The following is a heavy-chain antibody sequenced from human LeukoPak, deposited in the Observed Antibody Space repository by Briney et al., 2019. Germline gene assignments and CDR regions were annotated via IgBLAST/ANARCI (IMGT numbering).Heavy chain of an antibody. V-gene: IGHV1-8*03. CDR2: MNPNSGNT. CDR1: GYTFTSYD. J-gene: IGHJ4*02. Sequence: GASVKVSCKASGYTFTSYDINWVRQATGQGLEWMGWMNPNSGNTDYAQKFQGRVTITRNTSISTAYMELSSLRSEDTAVYYCARGLWFGELNFDYWGQGTLVTVSS. D-gene: IGHD3-10*01. CDR3: ARGLWFGELNFDY.